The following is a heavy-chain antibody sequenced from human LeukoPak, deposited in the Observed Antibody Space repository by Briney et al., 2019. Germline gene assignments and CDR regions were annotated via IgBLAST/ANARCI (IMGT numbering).Heavy chain of an antibody. CDR3: ARVDRYSSSWYEYFQH. Sequence: ASVKVSCKASGGTFSSYAISWVRQAPGQGLEWMGRIIPILGIANYAQKFQGRVTITADKSTSTAYMELSSLRSEDTAVYYCARVDRYSSSWYEYFQHWGQGTLVTVSS. CDR2: IIPILGIA. D-gene: IGHD6-13*01. CDR1: GGTFSSYA. J-gene: IGHJ1*01. V-gene: IGHV1-69*04.